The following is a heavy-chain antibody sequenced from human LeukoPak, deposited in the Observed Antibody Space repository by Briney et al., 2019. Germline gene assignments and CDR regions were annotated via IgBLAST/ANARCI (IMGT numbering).Heavy chain of an antibody. CDR1: GGTFSSYA. Sequence: SVKVSCKASGGTFSSYAISWVRQAPGQGLEWMGGIIPIFGTANYAQKFQGRVTITADESTSTAYMELSSLRSEDTAVYYCARSSWKIYAFDIWGQGTMVTVSS. V-gene: IGHV1-69*13. D-gene: IGHD1-1*01. CDR2: IIPIFGTA. J-gene: IGHJ3*02. CDR3: ARSSWKIYAFDI.